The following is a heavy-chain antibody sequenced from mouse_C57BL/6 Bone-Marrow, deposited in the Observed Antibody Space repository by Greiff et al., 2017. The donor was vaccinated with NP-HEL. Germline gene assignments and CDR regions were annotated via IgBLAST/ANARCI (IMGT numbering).Heavy chain of an antibody. D-gene: IGHD1-1*01. Sequence: VKLQESGAELVKPGASVKISCKASGYAFSSYWMNWVKQRPGKGLEWIGQIYPGDGDTNYNGKFKGKATLTADKSSSTAYMQLSSLTSEDSAVYFCARSPHYYGSSYDYWGQGTTLTVSS. CDR3: ARSPHYYGSSYDY. CDR1: GYAFSSYW. CDR2: IYPGDGDT. V-gene: IGHV1-80*01. J-gene: IGHJ2*01.